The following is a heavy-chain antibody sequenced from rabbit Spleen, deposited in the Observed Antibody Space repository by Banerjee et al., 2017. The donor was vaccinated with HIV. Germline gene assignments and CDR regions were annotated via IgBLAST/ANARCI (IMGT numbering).Heavy chain of an antibody. Sequence: QEQLVESGGGLVKPEGSLKLSCTASGFSFSSNWICWVRQAPGKGLEWIACIDARDGDTDYANWPKGRFTISKTSSTTVTLQMTSLTVADTATYFCARDTGSSFSSYGMDLWGQGTLVTVS. D-gene: IGHD8-1*01. J-gene: IGHJ6*01. CDR1: GFSFSSNW. CDR2: IDARDGDT. V-gene: IGHV1S45*01. CDR3: ARDTGSSFSSYGMDL.